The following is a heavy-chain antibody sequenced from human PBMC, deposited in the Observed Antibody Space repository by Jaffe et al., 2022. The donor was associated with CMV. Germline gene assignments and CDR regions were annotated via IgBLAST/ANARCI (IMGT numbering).Heavy chain of an antibody. Sequence: QVQLVQSGAEVKKPGASVKVSCKASGYTFTSYGISWVRQAPGQGLEWMGWISAYNGNTNYAQKLQGRVTMTTDTSTSTAYMELRSLRSDDTAVYYCATTKLTVTPHYYYYGMDVWGQGTTVTVSS. V-gene: IGHV1-18*01. CDR3: ATTKLTVTPHYYYYGMDV. D-gene: IGHD4-17*01. CDR2: ISAYNGNT. CDR1: GYTFTSYG. J-gene: IGHJ6*02.